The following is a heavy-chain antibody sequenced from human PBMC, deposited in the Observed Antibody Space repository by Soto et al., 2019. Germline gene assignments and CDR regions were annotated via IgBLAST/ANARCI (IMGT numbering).Heavy chain of an antibody. V-gene: IGHV3-30*18. CDR2: ISYDGSNK. CDR3: AKNLRGGTAQNWFDP. CDR1: VFPFSSYG. J-gene: IGHJ5*02. Sequence: GGSLRLSCAASVFPFSSYGMHWVRQAPGKGLEWVAVISYDGSNKYYADSVKGRFTISRDNSKNTLYLQMNSLRAEDTAVYYCAKNLRGGTAQNWFDPWGQGTLVTVSS. D-gene: IGHD1-1*01.